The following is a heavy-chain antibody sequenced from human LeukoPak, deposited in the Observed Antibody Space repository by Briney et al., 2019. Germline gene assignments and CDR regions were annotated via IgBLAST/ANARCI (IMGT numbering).Heavy chain of an antibody. CDR3: AAGGYDILTGYYNYYGMDV. V-gene: IGHV1-2*02. Sequence: ASVTVSCKASGYTFTGYYMHWVRQAPGQGLEWMGWINPNSGGTNYSQKFQGRVTITRDTSISTAYMELSRLRSDDTAVYYCAAGGYDILTGYYNYYGMDVWGQGTTVTASS. D-gene: IGHD3-9*01. CDR2: INPNSGGT. J-gene: IGHJ6*02. CDR1: GYTFTGYY.